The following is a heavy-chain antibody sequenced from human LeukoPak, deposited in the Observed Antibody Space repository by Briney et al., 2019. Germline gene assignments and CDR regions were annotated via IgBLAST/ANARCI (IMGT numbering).Heavy chain of an antibody. Sequence: SETLSLTCSVSGGSISSLYWSWIRQHPGKGLEWIGYIYYSGSTYYNPSLKSRVTISVDTSKNQFSLKLSSVTAADTAVYYCAREKSYYYGSGSPNWFDPWGQGTLVTVSS. CDR3: AREKSYYYGSGSPNWFDP. V-gene: IGHV4-59*06. J-gene: IGHJ5*02. CDR1: GGSISSLY. D-gene: IGHD3-10*01. CDR2: IYYSGST.